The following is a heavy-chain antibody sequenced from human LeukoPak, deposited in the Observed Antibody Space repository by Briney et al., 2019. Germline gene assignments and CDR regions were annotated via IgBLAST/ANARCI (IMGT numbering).Heavy chain of an antibody. J-gene: IGHJ4*02. Sequence: GGSLRLSCAVSGITFSTYAMTWVRLAPGKGLEWVSTIGSGGGDTYYADSLKGRFTISRDNSKNTLYLQMNSLRADDTAVYYCARGSTGPDSWGQGTLVTVSS. CDR2: IGSGGGDT. CDR3: ARGSTGPDS. CDR1: GITFSTYA. V-gene: IGHV3-23*01.